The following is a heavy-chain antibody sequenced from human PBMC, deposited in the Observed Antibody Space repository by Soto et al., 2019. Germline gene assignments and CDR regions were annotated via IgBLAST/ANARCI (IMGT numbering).Heavy chain of an antibody. CDR1: GGSISSGGYS. V-gene: IGHV4-30-2*01. Sequence: PSETLSLTCAVSGGSISSGGYSWSWLRQPPGKGLEWIGYIYHSGSTYYNPSLKSRVTISVDRSKNQFSLKLSSVTAADTAVYYCARGVITYYYGSGSYPINWFDPWGQGTLVTVSS. D-gene: IGHD3-10*01. J-gene: IGHJ5*02. CDR3: ARGVITYYYGSGSYPINWFDP. CDR2: IYHSGST.